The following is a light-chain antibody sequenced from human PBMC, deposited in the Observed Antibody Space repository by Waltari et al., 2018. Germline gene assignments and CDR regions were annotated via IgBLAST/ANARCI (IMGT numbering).Light chain of an antibody. CDR3: SSYGGSNNVV. CDR1: SSDVGGYNY. V-gene: IGLV2-8*01. Sequence: QSALTQPPSASGSPGQSVTIPSTGTSSDVGGYNYVPWYQQHPGKAPKLPIYEVIQRPSGVPDRFSGSKSGNTASLTVSGLQAEDEADYFCSSYGGSNNVVFGGGTTLTVL. CDR2: EVI. J-gene: IGLJ2*01.